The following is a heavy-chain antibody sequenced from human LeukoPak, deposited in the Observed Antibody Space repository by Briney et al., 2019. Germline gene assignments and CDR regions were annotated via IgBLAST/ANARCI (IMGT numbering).Heavy chain of an antibody. CDR1: GFTFSSYW. Sequence: PPGGSLILSCAASGFTFSSYWMHWVRQAPGKGLVWVSRINSDGSSTSYADSVKGRFTISRDNAKNTLYLQMNSLRAEDTAVYYCASPILTGPAAYYYYYGMDVWGQGTTVTVSS. CDR2: INSDGSST. V-gene: IGHV3-74*01. D-gene: IGHD3-9*01. CDR3: ASPILTGPAAYYYYYGMDV. J-gene: IGHJ6*02.